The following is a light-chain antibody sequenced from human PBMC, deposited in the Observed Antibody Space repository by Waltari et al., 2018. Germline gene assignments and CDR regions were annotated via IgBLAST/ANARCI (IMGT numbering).Light chain of an antibody. J-gene: IGLJ3*02. CDR3: ISYTSSNTWV. CDR2: DVS. Sequence: QYALTQPASVSGSPGQSITISCTGTSSDDGGYKYVSWYQQHPGKAPKFIIYDVSKRPSGGSNLFSGSKSGNTFSLTISGLQAEDEADYYCISYTSSNTWVFGGGTKLTVL. CDR1: SSDDGGYKY. V-gene: IGLV2-14*01.